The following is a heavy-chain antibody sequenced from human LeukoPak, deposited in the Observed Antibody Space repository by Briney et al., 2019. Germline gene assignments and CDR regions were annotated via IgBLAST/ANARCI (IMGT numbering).Heavy chain of an antibody. Sequence: GGSLRLSCAVSGFTVSSNYMSWVRQAPGEGLEWVSVIYSGGTTYYADSVKGRFTISRDNSKNTLYLQMNSLRAEDTAVYYCAREGCSSSSCSLDYWGQGTLVTVSS. J-gene: IGHJ4*02. D-gene: IGHD2-2*01. V-gene: IGHV3-66*01. CDR2: IYSGGTT. CDR1: GFTVSSNY. CDR3: AREGCSSSSCSLDY.